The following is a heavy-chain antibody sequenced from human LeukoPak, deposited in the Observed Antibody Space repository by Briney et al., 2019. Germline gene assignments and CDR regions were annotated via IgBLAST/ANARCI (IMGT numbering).Heavy chain of an antibody. CDR2: IYISGNT. Sequence: SDTLSLTCTVSGVSVYNYYWIWIRQPAGKGLEWVGRIYISGNTNYNPSLKSRVTLSVDTSKNQVSLKLSSVTAADTAVYYCARAPTVTSYAFDIWGQGTMVTVSP. V-gene: IGHV4-4*07. D-gene: IGHD4-11*01. CDR3: ARAPTVTSYAFDI. J-gene: IGHJ3*02. CDR1: GVSVYNYY.